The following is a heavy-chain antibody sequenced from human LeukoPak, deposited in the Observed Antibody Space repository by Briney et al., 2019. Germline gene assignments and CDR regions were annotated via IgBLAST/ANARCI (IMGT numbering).Heavy chain of an antibody. CDR2: ISYDGSNK. CDR3: AKDISPHPYSGSYFDI. J-gene: IGHJ3*02. Sequence: GRSLRLSCAASGFTFSSYAMHWVRQAPGKGLEWVAVISYDGSNKYYADSVKGRFTISRDNAKNSLYLQMNSLRAEDMALYYCAKDISPHPYSGSYFDIWGQGTMVTVSS. D-gene: IGHD1-26*01. V-gene: IGHV3-30-3*01. CDR1: GFTFSSYA.